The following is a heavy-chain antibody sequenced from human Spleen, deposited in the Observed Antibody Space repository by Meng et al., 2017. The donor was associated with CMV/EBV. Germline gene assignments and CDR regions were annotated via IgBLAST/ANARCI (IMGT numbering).Heavy chain of an antibody. J-gene: IGHJ5*02. Sequence: GESLKISCAASGFSFTIYAMTWVRQAPGKGLEWVSVIYNDGSTSYAASVKGRFTISRDTSKNTVSLQMDSLRPEDTALYYCVKNVHLPGHTDWFDLWGQGTLVTVSS. V-gene: IGHV3-23*03. D-gene: IGHD4-17*01. CDR3: VKNVHLPGHTDWFDL. CDR1: GFSFTIYA. CDR2: IYNDGST.